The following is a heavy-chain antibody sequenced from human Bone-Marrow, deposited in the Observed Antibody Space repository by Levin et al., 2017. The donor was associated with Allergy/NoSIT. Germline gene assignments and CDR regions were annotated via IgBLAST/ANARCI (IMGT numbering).Heavy chain of an antibody. J-gene: IGHJ5*02. CDR1: GFTFFNAW. D-gene: IGHD5-12*01. Sequence: GESLKISCAASGFTFFNAWMSWVRQAPGKGPEWVGRIRSKFDGGTTDYAAPVKGRFIISRDDSKNTLFLQMNSLKTEDTAVYYCTTEQAGYDYVGWFDPWGQGTLVTVSS. CDR3: TTEQAGYDYVGWFDP. V-gene: IGHV3-15*01. CDR2: IRSKFDGGTT.